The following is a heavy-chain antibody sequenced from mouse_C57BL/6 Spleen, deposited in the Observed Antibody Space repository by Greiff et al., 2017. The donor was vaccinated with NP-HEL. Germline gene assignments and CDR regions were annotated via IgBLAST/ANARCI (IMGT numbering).Heavy chain of an antibody. Sequence: EVQLQQSGPGLVKPSQSLSLTCSVTGYSITSGYYWNWIRQFPGNKLEWMGYISYDGSNNYNPSLKNRISITRDTSKNQFFLKLNSVTTEDTATYYCARDGNYERSSYAMDYWGQGTSVTVSS. D-gene: IGHD2-1*01. CDR2: ISYDGSN. CDR1: GYSITSGYY. J-gene: IGHJ4*01. V-gene: IGHV3-6*01. CDR3: ARDGNYERSSYAMDY.